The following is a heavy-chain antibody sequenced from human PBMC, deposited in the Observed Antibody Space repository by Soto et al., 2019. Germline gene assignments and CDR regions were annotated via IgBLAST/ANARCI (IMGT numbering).Heavy chain of an antibody. CDR1: GGTFSSYA. CDR3: ASHYDSSGYYYRGRDY. CDR2: IIPIFGTA. D-gene: IGHD3-22*01. J-gene: IGHJ4*02. V-gene: IGHV1-69*12. Sequence: QVQLVQSGAAVKKPGSSVKVSCKASGGTFSSYAISWVRQAPGQGLEWMGGIIPIFGTADYAQKFQGRVTITADESTSKGNMELSSLRSEDTAVYYCASHYDSSGYYYRGRDYWGQGTLVTVSS.